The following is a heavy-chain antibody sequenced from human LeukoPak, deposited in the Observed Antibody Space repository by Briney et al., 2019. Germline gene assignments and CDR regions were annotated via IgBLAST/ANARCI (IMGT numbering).Heavy chain of an antibody. CDR2: IYYSGST. D-gene: IGHD6-19*01. Sequence: PSETLSLTCTVSGGSISSSSYYWGWIRQPPGKGLEWIGSIYYSGSTYYNPSLKSRVTISVDTSKNRFSLKLSSVTAAETAVYYGARYARAGYSSGWYYFDYWGQGTLVTVSS. V-gene: IGHV4-39*01. CDR3: ARYARAGYSSGWYYFDY. J-gene: IGHJ4*02. CDR1: GGSISSSSYY.